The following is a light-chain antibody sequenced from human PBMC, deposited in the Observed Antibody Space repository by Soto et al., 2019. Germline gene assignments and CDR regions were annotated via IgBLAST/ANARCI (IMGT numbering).Light chain of an antibody. CDR2: GAS. J-gene: IGKJ5*01. V-gene: IGKV3-20*01. CDR3: QQYHYWPIT. CDR1: QSVSSSD. Sequence: DTVLTQSPGTLSLSPGERATLSCRASQSVSSSDLAWYQQKPGQAPRLLIYGASSRATGTPDRFSGGGSGTDFTLTVSRLEPEDFAVYLCQQYHYWPITFGQGTRLEIK.